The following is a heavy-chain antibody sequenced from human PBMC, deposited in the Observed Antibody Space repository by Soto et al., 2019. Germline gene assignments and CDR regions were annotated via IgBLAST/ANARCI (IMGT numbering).Heavy chain of an antibody. D-gene: IGHD6-13*01. Sequence: GGSLRLSCAASGFTFSSYAMHWVRQAPGKGLEWVAVISYDGSNKYYADSVKGRFTISRDNSKNTLYLQMNSLRAEDTAVYYCARDRRGIAAAGNGMDVWGQGTTVTVSS. CDR1: GFTFSSYA. CDR2: ISYDGSNK. J-gene: IGHJ6*02. CDR3: ARDRRGIAAAGNGMDV. V-gene: IGHV3-30-3*01.